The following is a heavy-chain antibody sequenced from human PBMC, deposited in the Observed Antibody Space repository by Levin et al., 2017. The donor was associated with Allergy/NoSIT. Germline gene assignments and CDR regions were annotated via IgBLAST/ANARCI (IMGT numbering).Heavy chain of an antibody. CDR1: GFTFSNYW. V-gene: IGHV3-74*01. CDR3: ARDKTYAVDL. Sequence: PGESLKISCAASGFTSGFTFSNYWMHWVRQAPGKGLVWVSRIKSDGSDKIYADSVKGRFTISRDNAKNTLYLEMNSLRVDDTAVYYCARDKTYAVDLWGQGTTVTVSS. J-gene: IGHJ6*02. CDR2: IKSDGSDK.